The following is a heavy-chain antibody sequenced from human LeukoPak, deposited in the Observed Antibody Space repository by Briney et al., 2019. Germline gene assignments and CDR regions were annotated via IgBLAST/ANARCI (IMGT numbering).Heavy chain of an antibody. CDR1: GFTFSSYA. CDR3: ASLQRYGSGTRRPYYYGMDV. CDR2: ISYDGSNK. Sequence: PGGSLRLSCAASGFTFSSYAMHWVRQAPGKGLEWVAVISYDGSNKYYADSVKGRFTISRDNAKNSLYLQMNSLRAEDTAVYYCASLQRYGSGTRRPYYYGMDVWGQGTTVTVSS. V-gene: IGHV3-30*04. J-gene: IGHJ6*02. D-gene: IGHD3-10*01.